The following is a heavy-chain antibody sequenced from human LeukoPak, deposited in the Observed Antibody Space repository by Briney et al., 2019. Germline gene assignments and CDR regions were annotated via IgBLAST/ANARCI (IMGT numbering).Heavy chain of an antibody. CDR2: IYSGGST. CDR3: ASLRPISRQYFDY. Sequence: QTGGSLRLSCAASGFTVSYNYMSWVRQAPGKGRKWVSIIYSGGSTYYADSVRGRFTISRDNSKNTLYLQMNSLRAEDTAVYYCASLRPISRQYFDYWGQGTLVTVSS. CDR1: GFTVSYNY. D-gene: IGHD3-3*02. J-gene: IGHJ4*02. V-gene: IGHV3-66*01.